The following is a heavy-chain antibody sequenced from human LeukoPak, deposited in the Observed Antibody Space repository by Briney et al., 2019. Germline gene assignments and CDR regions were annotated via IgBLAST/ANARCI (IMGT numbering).Heavy chain of an antibody. J-gene: IGHJ4*02. V-gene: IGHV1-2*02. CDR1: GYTFTGYY. D-gene: IGHD5-12*01. CDR3: ARDRDIVATIFDY. CDR2: INPNSGGT. Sequence: ASVKVSCKASGYTFTGYYMHWVRQAPGQGLEWMGWINPNSGGTNYAQKFQGRVTMTRDTSISTAYMELSRLRSDDTAVYYCARDRDIVATIFDYWGRGTLVTVSS.